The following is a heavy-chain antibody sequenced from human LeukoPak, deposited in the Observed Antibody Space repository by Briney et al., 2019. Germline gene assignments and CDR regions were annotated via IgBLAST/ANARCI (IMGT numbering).Heavy chain of an antibody. CDR1: GYSISSGYY. CDR3: ARGDSITIFGVASIRGNWFDP. J-gene: IGHJ5*02. V-gene: IGHV4-38-2*02. CDR2: IYHSGST. D-gene: IGHD3-3*01. Sequence: SETLSLTCTVSGYSISSGYYWGWIRQPPGKGLEWTGSIYHSGSTYYNPSLKSRVTISVDTSKNQFSLKLSSVTAADTAVYYCARGDSITIFGVASIRGNWFDPWGQGTLVTVSS.